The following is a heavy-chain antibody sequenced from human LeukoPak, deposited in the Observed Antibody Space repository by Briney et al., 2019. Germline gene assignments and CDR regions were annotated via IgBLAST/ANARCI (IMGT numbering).Heavy chain of an antibody. CDR2: ISYDGNDK. D-gene: IGHD5-12*01. V-gene: IGHV3-30*18. J-gene: IGHJ4*02. Sequence: PGRSLRLSCAASGFTFSTYGMHWVRQAPGKGLEWEAVISYDGNDKYYADSVKGRFTISRDNSKNTFNLQMNSLRAEDTALYFCAKDSGSGYNSQDYWGQGTLVTVSS. CDR3: AKDSGSGYNSQDY. CDR1: GFTFSTYG.